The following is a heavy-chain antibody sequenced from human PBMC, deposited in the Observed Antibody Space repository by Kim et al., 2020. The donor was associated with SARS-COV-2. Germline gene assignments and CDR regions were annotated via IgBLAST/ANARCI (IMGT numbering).Heavy chain of an antibody. CDR2: T. CDR3: ARKDYSSSGFDF. V-gene: IGHV4-4*07. J-gene: IGHJ4*02. D-gene: IGHD6-6*01. Sequence: TNYNPPLNSRVTMSVDTSKNQFSLKLSSVTAADTAVYYCARKDYSSSGFDFWGQGTLVTVSS.